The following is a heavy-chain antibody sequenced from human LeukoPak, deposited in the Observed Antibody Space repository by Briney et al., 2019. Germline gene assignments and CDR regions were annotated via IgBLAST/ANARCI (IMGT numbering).Heavy chain of an antibody. CDR2: NSGTGGST. V-gene: IGHV3-23*01. CDR3: ARDCQYRSSCDVXXI. Sequence: GGSLRLSCAASGFTFSTYAMTWIRQAPGKGREWVSLNSGTGGSTYYADSVKGRFTISRDNSKNTLYLQMNSLRAEDTAVYYCARDCQYRSSCDVXXIWGXXXXXTVS. J-gene: IGHJ3*02. CDR1: GFTFSTYA. D-gene: IGHD6-6*01.